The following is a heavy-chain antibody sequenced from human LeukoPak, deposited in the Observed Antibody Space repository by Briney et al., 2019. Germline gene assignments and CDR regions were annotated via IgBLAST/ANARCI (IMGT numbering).Heavy chain of an antibody. Sequence: ASVKVSCKASGYTFTGYYMHWVRQAPGQGLEWMGWINPNSGGTNYAQKFQGRVTMTRDTSINTAYMELSRLRSDDTAVYYCAICSSFIDYYYMDVWGKGTTVTVSS. CDR2: INPNSGGT. CDR1: GYTFTGYY. V-gene: IGHV1-2*02. CDR3: AICSSFIDYYYMDV. D-gene: IGHD6-13*01. J-gene: IGHJ6*03.